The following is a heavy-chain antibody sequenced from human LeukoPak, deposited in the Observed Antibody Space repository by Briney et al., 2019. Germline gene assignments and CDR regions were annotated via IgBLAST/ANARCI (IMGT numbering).Heavy chain of an antibody. D-gene: IGHD6-19*01. Sequence: PSETLSLTCAVYGGSFSGYYWSWIRQPPGKGLEWIGEINHRGSTNYNPSLKSRVTISVDTSKNQFSLKLSSVTAADTAVYYCARAPIGVAVAAQRDYYYYYGMDVWGQGTTVTVSS. CDR2: INHRGST. CDR3: ARAPIGVAVAAQRDYYYYYGMDV. CDR1: GGSFSGYY. J-gene: IGHJ6*02. V-gene: IGHV4-34*01.